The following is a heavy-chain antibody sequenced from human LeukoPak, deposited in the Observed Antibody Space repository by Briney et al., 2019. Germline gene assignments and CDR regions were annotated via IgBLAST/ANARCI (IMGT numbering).Heavy chain of an antibody. D-gene: IGHD6-13*01. J-gene: IGHJ4*02. Sequence: SETLSLTCAVYGGSFSGYYWSWIRQPPGKGLEWIGEINHSGSTNYNPSLKSRVTISVDRSKNQFSLKLNSVTAADTAVYYCARGEYSSSWYFVLHWGQGTLVTVSS. CDR1: GGSFSGYY. V-gene: IGHV4-34*01. CDR3: ARGEYSSSWYFVLH. CDR2: INHSGST.